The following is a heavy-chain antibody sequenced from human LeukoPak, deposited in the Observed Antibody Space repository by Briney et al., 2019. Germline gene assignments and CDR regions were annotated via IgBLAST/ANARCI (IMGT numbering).Heavy chain of an antibody. D-gene: IGHD6-19*01. Sequence: GGSLRLSCAASGFTFSNHYMTWVRQAPGKGLEWVSSISTFSNYIYYADSVKGRFTTSRDNSKNMLYLQMNSLSAEDTAVYYCARGPGYSSGWYVLSVDYWGQGTLVTVSS. CDR1: GFTFSNHY. J-gene: IGHJ4*02. V-gene: IGHV3-21*01. CDR3: ARGPGYSSGWYVLSVDY. CDR2: ISTFSNYI.